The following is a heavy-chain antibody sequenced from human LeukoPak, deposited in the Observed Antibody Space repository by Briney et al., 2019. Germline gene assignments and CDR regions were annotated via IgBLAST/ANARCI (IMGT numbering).Heavy chain of an antibody. CDR2: ISSSGSTI. CDR1: GFTFSDYY. J-gene: IGHJ6*02. V-gene: IGHV3-11*01. D-gene: IGHD3-10*01. Sequence: GGSLRLSCAASGFTFSDYYMSWIRQAPGKGLEWVSYISSSGSTIYYADSVKGRFTISRDNAKNSLYLQMNSLRAEDTAVYYCARLLWFGSPLYGMDVWGQGTTVTVSS. CDR3: ARLLWFGSPLYGMDV.